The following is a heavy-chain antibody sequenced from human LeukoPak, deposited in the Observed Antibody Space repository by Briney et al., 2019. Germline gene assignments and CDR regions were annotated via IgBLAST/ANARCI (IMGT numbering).Heavy chain of an antibody. CDR3: ARVAITGTRRYFDY. CDR1: GYTFTSYA. Sequence: GASVKVSCKASGYTFTSYAMNWVRQAPGQGLEWMGWINTNTGNPTYAQGFTGRFVFSLDTSVSMAYLQISSLKAEDTAVYYCARVAITGTRRYFDYWGQGTLVTVSS. CDR2: INTNTGNP. V-gene: IGHV7-4-1*04. J-gene: IGHJ4*02. D-gene: IGHD1-7*01.